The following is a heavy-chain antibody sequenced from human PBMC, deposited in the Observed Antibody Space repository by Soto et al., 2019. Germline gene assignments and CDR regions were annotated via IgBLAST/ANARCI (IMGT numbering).Heavy chain of an antibody. V-gene: IGHV1-2*02. CDR1: GYTFTGYY. CDR3: ARDGTTVTIGY. D-gene: IGHD4-17*01. CDR2: INPNSGGT. J-gene: IGHJ4*02. Sequence: ASVKVSCKASGYTFTGYYMHWVRQAPGQGLEWMGWINPNSGGTKYAQKFQGRVTMTRDTSTSTAYMELSRLRSDDTAVYYCARDGTTVTIGYWGQGTLVTVSA.